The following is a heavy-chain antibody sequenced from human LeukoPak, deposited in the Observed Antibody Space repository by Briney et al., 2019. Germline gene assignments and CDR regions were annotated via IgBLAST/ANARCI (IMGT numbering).Heavy chain of an antibody. Sequence: SETLSLTCTVSGGSMRRYYWVWIRQPPGKGLEWIGYIYYSGSTDYNPSLKSRVTISVDTSKNQFSLKMSSVTAADTAVYYCARAPNGFGAFDIWGPGTMVTVSS. D-gene: IGHD2-8*01. V-gene: IGHV4-59*01. J-gene: IGHJ3*02. CDR3: ARAPNGFGAFDI. CDR1: GGSMRRYY. CDR2: IYYSGST.